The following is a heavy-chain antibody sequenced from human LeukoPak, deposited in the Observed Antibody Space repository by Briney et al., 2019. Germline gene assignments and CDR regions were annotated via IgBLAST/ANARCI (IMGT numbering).Heavy chain of an antibody. Sequence: PSETLSLTCAVYGGSFSGYYWSCIRQPPGKGLEWIGEINHSGSTNYNPSLKSRVTISVDTSKNQFSLKLSSVTAADTAVYYCARAGIAAAGTIRGVKYFQHWGQGTLVTVSS. CDR1: GGSFSGYY. V-gene: IGHV4-34*01. CDR2: INHSGST. CDR3: ARAGIAAAGTIRGVKYFQH. J-gene: IGHJ1*01. D-gene: IGHD6-13*01.